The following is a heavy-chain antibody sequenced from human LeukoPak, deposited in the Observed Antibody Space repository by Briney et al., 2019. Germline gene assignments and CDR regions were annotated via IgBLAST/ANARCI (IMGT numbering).Heavy chain of an antibody. CDR1: GFTFSSYS. CDR3: AKGEVGRDRVVAGTFS. V-gene: IGHV3-23*01. D-gene: IGHD6-19*01. J-gene: IGHJ4*02. Sequence: PGGSLRLSCAASGFTFSSYSMSWVRQAPGKGLEWVSAISGSGGSTYYADSVKGRFTISRDNSKNTLYLQMNSLRAEDTAVYYCAKGEVGRDRVVAGTFSWGQGTLVTVSS. CDR2: ISGSGGST.